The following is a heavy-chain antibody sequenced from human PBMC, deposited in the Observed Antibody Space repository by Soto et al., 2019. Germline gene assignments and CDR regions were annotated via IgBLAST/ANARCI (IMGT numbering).Heavy chain of an antibody. D-gene: IGHD2-2*01. V-gene: IGHV4-59*12. CDR3: ARVPDR. Sequence: SETLSLTCTVSGGSISSYYWSWIRQPPGKGLEWIGSIYHSGSTYYNPSLKSRVTISVDRSKNQFSLKLSSVTAADTAVYYCARVPDRWGQGTLVTVS. CDR1: GGSISSYY. CDR2: IYHSGST. J-gene: IGHJ5*02.